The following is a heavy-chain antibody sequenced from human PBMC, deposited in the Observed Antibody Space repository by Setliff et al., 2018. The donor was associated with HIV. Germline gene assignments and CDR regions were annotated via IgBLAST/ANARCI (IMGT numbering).Heavy chain of an antibody. V-gene: IGHV1-69*13. CDR3: ARGPLYGYDRGYFDY. CDR1: GGTFSSYA. Sequence: AASVKVSCKASGGTFSSYAISWVRQAPGQGLEWMGGIIPIFGTANYAQKFQDRLTITADESTTTVYMDMSSLRSEDTAQYYCARGPLYGYDRGYFDYWGQGTLVTVSS. CDR2: IIPIFGTA. J-gene: IGHJ4*02. D-gene: IGHD5-12*01.